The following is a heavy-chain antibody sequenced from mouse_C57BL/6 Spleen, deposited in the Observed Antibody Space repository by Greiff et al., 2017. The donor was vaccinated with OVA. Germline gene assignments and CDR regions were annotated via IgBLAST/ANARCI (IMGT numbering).Heavy chain of an antibody. CDR1: GFTFTDYY. CDR2: IRNKANGYTT. Sequence: EVQRVESGGGLVQPGGSLSLSCAASGFTFTDYYMSWVRQPPGKALEWLGFIRNKANGYTTEYSASVKGRFTISRDNSQSILYLQMNALRAEDSATYYCARGTSSSFAYWGQGTLVTVSA. J-gene: IGHJ3*01. CDR3: ARGTSSSFAY. V-gene: IGHV7-3*01. D-gene: IGHD1-1*01.